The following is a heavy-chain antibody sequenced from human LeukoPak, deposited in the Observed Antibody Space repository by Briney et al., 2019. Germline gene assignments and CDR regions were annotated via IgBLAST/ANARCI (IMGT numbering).Heavy chain of an antibody. J-gene: IGHJ4*02. Sequence: SETLSLTCTVSGGSISSYYWSWFRQPPGKGLEWIGYIYYSGSTNCNPSLKSRVTISVDTSKNQFSLKLSSVTAADTAVYYCARGGGGTYYDFWSGYYSPILFDYWGQGTLVTVSS. D-gene: IGHD3-3*01. V-gene: IGHV4-59*01. CDR3: ARGGGGTYYDFWSGYYSPILFDY. CDR2: IYYSGST. CDR1: GGSISSYY.